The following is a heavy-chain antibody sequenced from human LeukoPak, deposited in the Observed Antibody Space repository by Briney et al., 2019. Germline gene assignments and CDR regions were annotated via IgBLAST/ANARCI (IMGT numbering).Heavy chain of an antibody. CDR2: INHSGST. D-gene: IGHD2-2*02. J-gene: IGHJ3*02. Sequence: SETLSLTCAVYGGSFSGYYWSWIRQPPGKGLEWIGEINHSGSTSYNPSLKSRVTISVDTSKNQFSLKLSSVTAADTAVYYCARAATGYQLLYHRSPDAFDIWGQGTMVTVSS. CDR1: GGSFSGYY. CDR3: ARAATGYQLLYHRSPDAFDI. V-gene: IGHV4-34*01.